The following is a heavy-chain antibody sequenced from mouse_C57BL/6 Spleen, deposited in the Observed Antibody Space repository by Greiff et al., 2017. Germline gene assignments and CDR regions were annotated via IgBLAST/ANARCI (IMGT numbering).Heavy chain of an antibody. V-gene: IGHV1-72*01. CDR1: GYTFTSYW. CDR2: IDPNSGGT. J-gene: IGHJ2*01. Sequence: VQLQQPGAELVKPGASVKLSCKASGYTFTSYWMHWVKQRPGRGLEWIGRIDPNSGGTTYNEKFKSKATLTVDKPSSPAYLQLSSLPSEDSAVYYCAGPSWAYWSEGTTLTVS. CDR3: AGPSWAY.